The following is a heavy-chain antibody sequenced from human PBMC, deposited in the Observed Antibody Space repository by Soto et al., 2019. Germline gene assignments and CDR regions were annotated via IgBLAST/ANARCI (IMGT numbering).Heavy chain of an antibody. J-gene: IGHJ4*02. Sequence: PSETLSLTCTVSGGSISSGGYYWSWIRQPPGKRLEWIGSIFYDGYTLYTPSLKSRVTISVDTSKNQFSLKLTSVAAADTAIYFCARLQAAVPHYWGQGILVTVSS. CDR2: IFYDGYT. CDR3: ARLQAAVPHY. D-gene: IGHD6-13*01. V-gene: IGHV4-39*01. CDR1: GGSISSGGYY.